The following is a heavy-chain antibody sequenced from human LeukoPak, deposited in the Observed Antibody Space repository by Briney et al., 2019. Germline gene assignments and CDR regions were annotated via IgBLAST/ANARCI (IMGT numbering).Heavy chain of an antibody. D-gene: IGHD6-19*01. V-gene: IGHV3-33*01. CDR3: AREVSNGSATRGGFDY. CDR1: GFTFSSYG. J-gene: IGHJ4*02. Sequence: GRSLRLSCAASGFTFSSYGMHWVRKAPGKGLGWVAVIWYDGSNKYYADSVKGRFTISRDNSKNTLYLQMNSLRAEDTAVYYCAREVSNGSATRGGFDYWGQGTLVTVSS. CDR2: IWYDGSNK.